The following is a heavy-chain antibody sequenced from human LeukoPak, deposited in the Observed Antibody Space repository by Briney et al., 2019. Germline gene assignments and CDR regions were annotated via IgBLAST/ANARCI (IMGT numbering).Heavy chain of an antibody. CDR2: IYYSGST. D-gene: IGHD4-23*01. CDR1: GDSLSSRSYF. V-gene: IGHV4-39*07. J-gene: IGHJ3*02. Sequence: LGTLSLPCTVSGDSLSSRSYFLGWIRPPPGKGLGWVGSIYYSGSTYYNPSLNSRVTISVDTSKNQFSLKLSSVTAADTAVYYCARDYLGGNPDAFDIWGQGTMVTVSS. CDR3: ARDYLGGNPDAFDI.